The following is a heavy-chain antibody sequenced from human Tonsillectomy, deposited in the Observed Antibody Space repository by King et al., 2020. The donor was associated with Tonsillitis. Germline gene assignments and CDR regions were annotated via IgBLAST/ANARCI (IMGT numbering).Heavy chain of an antibody. CDR3: AKDQGSSWDKYYYGMDV. V-gene: IGHV3-23*04. CDR1: GFTFSSYA. CDR2: ISGSGGST. Sequence: VQLVESGGGLVQPGGSLRLSCAASGFTFSSYAMSWVRQAPGKGLEWVSAISGSGGSTYYADSVKGRFTISRDNSKNTLYLQMNSLRAEDTAVYYCAKDQGSSWDKYYYGMDVWGQGTTVNVSS. J-gene: IGHJ6*02. D-gene: IGHD6-13*01.